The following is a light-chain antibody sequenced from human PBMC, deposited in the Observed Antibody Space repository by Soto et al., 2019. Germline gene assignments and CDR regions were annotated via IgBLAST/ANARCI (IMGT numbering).Light chain of an antibody. J-gene: IGKJ2*01. V-gene: IGKV3-11*01. Sequence: EIVLTQSPGTLSLSPGERATLSCRASQSVRHFAWYQQKPGQAPRVLMSDAFTRASGTPARLSGSGSETDFTITSSSREPEVFAVDYCQQRDDRPRSTVGQGTILEI. CDR2: DAF. CDR3: QQRDDRPRST. CDR1: QSVRH.